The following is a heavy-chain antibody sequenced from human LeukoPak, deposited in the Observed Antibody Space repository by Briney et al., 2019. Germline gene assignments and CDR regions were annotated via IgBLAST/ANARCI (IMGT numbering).Heavy chain of an antibody. V-gene: IGHV3-30-3*01. CDR1: GFTFSSYA. D-gene: IGHD3-22*01. Sequence: GGSLRLSCAASGFTFSSYAMHWVRQAPGKGLEWVAVISYDGSNKYYADSVKGRFTISRDNSKNTLYLQMDSLRVEDTAVYYCARAPSSGYYPFYYHNGMDVWGQGTTVTVSS. J-gene: IGHJ6*02. CDR3: ARAPSSGYYPFYYHNGMDV. CDR2: ISYDGSNK.